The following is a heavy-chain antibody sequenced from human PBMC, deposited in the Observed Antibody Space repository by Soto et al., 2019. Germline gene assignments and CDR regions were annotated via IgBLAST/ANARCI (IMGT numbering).Heavy chain of an antibody. D-gene: IGHD2-15*01. Sequence: GGSLRLSCAASGFTFSSYAMSWVRQAPGKGLEWVSAISGSGGSTYYADSVKGRFTISRDNSKNTLYLQMNSLRAEDTAVYYCAKALGSGGSCYYFCYYYGMDAWGQGTTVTVSS. V-gene: IGHV3-23*01. CDR2: ISGSGGST. CDR3: AKALGSGGSCYYFCYYYGMDA. J-gene: IGHJ6*02. CDR1: GFTFSSYA.